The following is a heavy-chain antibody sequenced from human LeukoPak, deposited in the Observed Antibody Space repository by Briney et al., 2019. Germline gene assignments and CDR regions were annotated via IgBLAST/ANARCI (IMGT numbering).Heavy chain of an antibody. D-gene: IGHD3-10*01. CDR1: GASISSYY. Sequence: SETLSLTCTVSGASISSYYWSWIRQPPGKGLEWIAYIYYSGSTNYNPSLKSRVTISVDTSKNQFSLRLRSVTAADTAVYYCARGGLSYYDSGTYYNYDYWGQGTLVSVSS. CDR3: ARGGLSYYDSGTYYNYDY. CDR2: IYYSGST. J-gene: IGHJ4*02. V-gene: IGHV4-59*01.